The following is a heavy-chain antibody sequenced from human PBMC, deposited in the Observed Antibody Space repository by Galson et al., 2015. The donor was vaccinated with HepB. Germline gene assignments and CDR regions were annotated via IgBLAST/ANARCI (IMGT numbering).Heavy chain of an antibody. CDR1: GFIFGNYE. Sequence: SLRLSCAASGFIFGNYEIHWVRQAPGKGLEWVAVASNDGRKKFYADSVKGRFTISRDSPRNTLFLQMNNLRAEDAAVYYCAKAGSPYDYSYGMDIWGQGTTVTVSS. D-gene: IGHD3-16*01. V-gene: IGHV3-30*18. CDR3: AKAGSPYDYSYGMDI. J-gene: IGHJ6*02. CDR2: ASNDGRKK.